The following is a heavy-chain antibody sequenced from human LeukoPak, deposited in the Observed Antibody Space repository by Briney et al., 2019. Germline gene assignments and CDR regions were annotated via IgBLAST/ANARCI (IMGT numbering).Heavy chain of an antibody. CDR1: GFTFSSYS. Sequence: PGGSLRLSCAASGFTFSSYSLNWVRQAPGKGLEWVSFITNDSSYIYYADSVKGRFTISRDNAKNSLYLQMTSLRAEDTAVYYCASVYCSSTSCYDYWGQGTLVTVSS. CDR3: ASVYCSSTSCYDY. V-gene: IGHV3-21*01. D-gene: IGHD2-2*01. J-gene: IGHJ4*02. CDR2: ITNDSSYI.